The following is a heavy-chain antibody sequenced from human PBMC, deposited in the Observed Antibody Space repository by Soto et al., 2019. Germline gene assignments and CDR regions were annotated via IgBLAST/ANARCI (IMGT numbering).Heavy chain of an antibody. CDR1: GGTFSSYA. D-gene: IGHD2-2*01. Sequence: QVQLVQSGAEVKKPGSSVKVSCKASGGTFSSYAISWVRQAPGQGLEWMGGIIPIFGTANYAQKVQGRVTITADESTSTAYMELSSLRSEDTAVYYCARPDIVVVPAASPYYYGMDVWGQGTTVTVSS. CDR2: IIPIFGTA. V-gene: IGHV1-69*01. J-gene: IGHJ6*02. CDR3: ARPDIVVVPAASPYYYGMDV.